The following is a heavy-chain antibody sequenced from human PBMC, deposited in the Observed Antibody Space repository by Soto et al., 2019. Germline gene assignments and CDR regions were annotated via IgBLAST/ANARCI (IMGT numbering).Heavy chain of an antibody. Sequence: GVSLRLSFAASGFSFSGSAMHWFRQASGKGLEWVGRIRSKANSYATAYAASVKGRFTISRDDSKNTAYLQMNSLKTEDTAVYYCTRHAGVLGYCSGGSCPDYYMDIWGKGTTVTVS. J-gene: IGHJ6*03. CDR2: IRSKANSYAT. CDR1: GFSFSGSA. V-gene: IGHV3-73*01. D-gene: IGHD2-15*01. CDR3: TRHAGVLGYCSGGSCPDYYMDI.